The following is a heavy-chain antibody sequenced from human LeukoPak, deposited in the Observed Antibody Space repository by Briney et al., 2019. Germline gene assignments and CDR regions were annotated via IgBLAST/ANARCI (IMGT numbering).Heavy chain of an antibody. CDR2: TYTSGST. CDR3: ARDSHYGSGRGFDY. J-gene: IGHJ4*02. CDR1: GGSISSYY. Sequence: PSETLSLTCTVSGGSISSYYWSWIRQPAGKGLEWIGRTYTSGSTNYNPSLKSRVTMSVDTSKNQFSLKLSSVTAADTAVYYCARDSHYGSGRGFDYWGQGTLVTVSS. V-gene: IGHV4-4*07. D-gene: IGHD3-10*01.